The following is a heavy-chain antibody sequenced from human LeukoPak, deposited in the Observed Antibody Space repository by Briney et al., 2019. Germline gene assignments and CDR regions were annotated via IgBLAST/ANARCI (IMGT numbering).Heavy chain of an antibody. CDR3: AKVKDYYYYAMDV. Sequence: GGSLRLSCAASGITFSNYDMSRVRQAPGKGLEWVSAIRDSGGSTYYADSVKGRFTISRDNSKNTLYLQMNSLRAEDTAIYYCAKVKDYYYYAMDVWGLGTTVTVSS. V-gene: IGHV3-23*01. CDR2: IRDSGGST. CDR1: GITFSNYD. J-gene: IGHJ6*02.